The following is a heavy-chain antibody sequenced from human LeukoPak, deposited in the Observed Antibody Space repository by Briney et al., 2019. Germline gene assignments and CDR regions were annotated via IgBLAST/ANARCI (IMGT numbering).Heavy chain of an antibody. J-gene: IGHJ5*02. CDR2: IKQDGSEK. Sequence: GGSLRLSCAASGFTFSSYWMSWVRQAPGKGLEWVASIKQDGSEKYYVDSVKGRFTISRDNAKNSLYLQMNSLRAEDTAVYYCARDRDSSTWYWFDPWGQGTLVTVSS. CDR3: ARDRDSSTWYWFDP. D-gene: IGHD6-13*01. CDR1: GFTFSSYW. V-gene: IGHV3-7*05.